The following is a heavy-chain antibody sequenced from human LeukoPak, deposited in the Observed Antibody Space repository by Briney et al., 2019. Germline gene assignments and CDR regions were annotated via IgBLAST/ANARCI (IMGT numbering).Heavy chain of an antibody. Sequence: GGSLRLSCAASRFIFSNYEMNWVRQAPGKGLEWVSYISSSGSTKYYADSVKGRFTISRDNAKNSLYLQMNSLRAEDTAVYYCARVVPGTGFFYWGQGTLVTVSS. CDR1: RFIFSNYE. CDR3: ARVVPGTGFFY. D-gene: IGHD2-8*02. V-gene: IGHV3-48*03. CDR2: ISSSGSTK. J-gene: IGHJ4*02.